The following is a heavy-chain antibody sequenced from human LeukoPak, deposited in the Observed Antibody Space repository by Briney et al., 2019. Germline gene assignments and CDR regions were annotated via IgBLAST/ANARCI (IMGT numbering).Heavy chain of an antibody. D-gene: IGHD5-18*01. J-gene: IGHJ6*03. CDR3: ARDGRVRYSYGQIHYYYYMDV. Sequence: VASVKVSCKASGYTFTSYYMHWVRQAPGQGLEWMGIINPSGGSTSYAQKFQGRVTMTRDTSTSTVYMELSSLRSEDTAVYYCARDGRVRYSYGQIHYYYYMDVWGKGTTVTVSS. CDR1: GYTFTSYY. CDR2: INPSGGST. V-gene: IGHV1-46*01.